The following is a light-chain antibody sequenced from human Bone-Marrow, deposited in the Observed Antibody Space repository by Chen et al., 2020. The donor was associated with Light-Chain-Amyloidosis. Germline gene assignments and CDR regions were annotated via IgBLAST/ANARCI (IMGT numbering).Light chain of an antibody. CDR1: SSNSGAGYD. Sequence: QSVLPQPPSVSGAPGRRVTLSCTGTSSNSGAGYDVHWYQQLPGTAPKRLIYGNDNRPSGVPDRFSASKSGTSASLAITGLQAEDEADYYCQSYDTTLSGSVFGGGTKLTVL. CDR2: GND. V-gene: IGLV1-40*01. CDR3: QSYDTTLSGSV. J-gene: IGLJ3*02.